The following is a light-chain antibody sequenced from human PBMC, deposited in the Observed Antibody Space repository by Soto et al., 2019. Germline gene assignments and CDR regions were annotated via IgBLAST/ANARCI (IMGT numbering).Light chain of an antibody. CDR2: AAS. Sequence: EIVLTQSPATLSLSPGERATLSCRASQSVGSNLAWYQQKPGQAPRLLIYAASTRATGVPARFSGSGSGTEFTLTISSLQSEDFAVYYCQQYNNWSFGQGTRLEI. V-gene: IGKV3-15*01. CDR3: QQYNNWS. J-gene: IGKJ5*01. CDR1: QSVGSN.